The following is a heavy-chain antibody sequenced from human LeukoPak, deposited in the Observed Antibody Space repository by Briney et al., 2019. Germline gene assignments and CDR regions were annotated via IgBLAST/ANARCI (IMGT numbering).Heavy chain of an antibody. CDR1: GGTFSSYA. Sequence: SVKVSCKASGGTFSSYAISWVRQAPGQGLEWMGGIIPIFGTANYARKFQGRGTITTDKSTTTAYMELSSLRSEDTAVYYCAVVIGYYYYYMDVWGKGTTVTVSS. D-gene: IGHD3-22*01. CDR2: IIPIFGTA. CDR3: AVVIGYYYYYMDV. J-gene: IGHJ6*03. V-gene: IGHV1-69*05.